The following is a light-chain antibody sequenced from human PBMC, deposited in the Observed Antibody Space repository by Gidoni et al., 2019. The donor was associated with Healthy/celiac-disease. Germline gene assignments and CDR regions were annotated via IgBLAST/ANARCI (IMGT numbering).Light chain of an antibody. Sequence: DRVTITCRASQSISSWLAWYQQKPGKAPKLLIYKASSLESGVPSRFSGSGSGTEFTLTISSLQPDDFATYYCQQYNSYPLTFGGXTKVEIK. CDR3: QQYNSYPLT. CDR1: QSISSW. CDR2: KAS. V-gene: IGKV1-5*03. J-gene: IGKJ4*01.